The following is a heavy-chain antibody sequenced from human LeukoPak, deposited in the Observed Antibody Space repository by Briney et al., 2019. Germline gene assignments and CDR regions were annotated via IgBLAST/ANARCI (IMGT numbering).Heavy chain of an antibody. CDR1: GGSISSYY. D-gene: IGHD3-22*01. CDR3: ASSGYDSSVVDY. CDR2: IYYSGST. V-gene: IGHV4-59*01. J-gene: IGHJ4*02. Sequence: SETLSLTCTVSGGSISSYYWSWIRQPPGKGLEWIGYIYYSGSTNYNPSLKSRVTISVDTSKNQFSLKLSPVTAADTAVYYCASSGYDSSVVDYWGQGTLVTVSS.